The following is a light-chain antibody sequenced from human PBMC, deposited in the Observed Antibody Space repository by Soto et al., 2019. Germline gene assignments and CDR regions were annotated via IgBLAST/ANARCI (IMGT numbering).Light chain of an antibody. Sequence: EIVITQSPATLSVSPGERATLSCRASLSVSRNLAWYQQKPGQAPRLLLYGASTRATGIPARFSGSGSGTEFTLTISGLQSEDFAVYYCQQSGTSPPVAFGGGTKVDIK. CDR1: LSVSRN. J-gene: IGKJ4*01. V-gene: IGKV3-15*01. CDR2: GAS. CDR3: QQSGTSPPVA.